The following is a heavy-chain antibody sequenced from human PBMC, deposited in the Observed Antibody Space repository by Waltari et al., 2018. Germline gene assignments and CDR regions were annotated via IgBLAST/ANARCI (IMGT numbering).Heavy chain of an antibody. V-gene: IGHV4-34*01. D-gene: IGHD2-2*02. CDR2: INHSGRT. CDR1: GGSFSGYY. J-gene: IGHJ6*02. Sequence: QVQLQQWGAGLLKPSETLSLTCAVYGGSFSGYYWSWIRQTPGKGLEWIGEINHSGRTNYNPSLKSRVTISVDTSKNQFSLKLSSVTAADTAVYYCARGSRRSTSCYTRNCAYYGMDVWGQGTTVTVSS. CDR3: ARGSRRSTSCYTRNCAYYGMDV.